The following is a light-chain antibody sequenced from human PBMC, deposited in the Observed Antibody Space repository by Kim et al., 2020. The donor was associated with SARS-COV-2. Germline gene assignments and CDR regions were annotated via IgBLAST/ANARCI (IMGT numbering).Light chain of an antibody. Sequence: DIVMTQSPDSLAVSLGERATINCKSSQSVLYSSNNKSYLAWYQQKPGQPPKLLIYWASTRESGVPDRFSGSRSGTDFTLTISSLQAEDVAVYYCQQYYSTPYTFGQGTKLEI. J-gene: IGKJ2*01. CDR3: QQYYSTPYT. V-gene: IGKV4-1*01. CDR1: QSVLYSSNNKSY. CDR2: WAS.